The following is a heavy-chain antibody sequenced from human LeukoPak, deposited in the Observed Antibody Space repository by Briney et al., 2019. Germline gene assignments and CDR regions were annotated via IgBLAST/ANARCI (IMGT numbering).Heavy chain of an antibody. Sequence: GGSRRLSCAAPGFPFGSYAMSGVGKAPGRGLEWVSGISGSGGSTYYADSVKGRFTISRDDSKNTLYLQMNSLRGEDTAVYYCAKAVSGSYSFDYWGQGTLVTVSS. CDR1: GFPFGSYA. V-gene: IGHV3-23*01. J-gene: IGHJ4*02. CDR3: AKAVSGSYSFDY. D-gene: IGHD1-26*01. CDR2: ISGSGGST.